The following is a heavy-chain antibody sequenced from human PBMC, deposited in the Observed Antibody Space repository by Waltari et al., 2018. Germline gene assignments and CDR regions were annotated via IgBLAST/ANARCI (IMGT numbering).Heavy chain of an antibody. Sequence: QVQLQESGPGVVKPSETLSLTCAVSGGSISSGYYYWSWIRQPPGKGLEWIGGIYSNSESTNYNPSLKSRVTISKDTSKNQFSLKLSSVTAADTAVYYCVRSRGWINSLDVWGRGVLVTVSS. J-gene: IGHJ4*02. CDR1: GGSISSGYYY. V-gene: IGHV4-39*07. CDR2: IYSNSEST. D-gene: IGHD3-10*01. CDR3: VRSRGWINSLDV.